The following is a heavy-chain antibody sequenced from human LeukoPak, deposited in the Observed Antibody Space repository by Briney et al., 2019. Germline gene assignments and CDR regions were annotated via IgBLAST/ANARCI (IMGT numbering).Heavy chain of an antibody. V-gene: IGHV4-39*01. CDR3: ARRYTYYDFWSGYYTSNFDY. D-gene: IGHD3-3*01. J-gene: IGHJ4*02. CDR1: GGSISSSSYY. Sequence: TSETLSLTCTVSGGSISSSSYYWGWIRQPPGKGLEWIGSIYYSGSTYYNPSLKSRVTISVDTSKNQFSLKLSSVTAADTAVYYCARRYTYYDFWSGYYTSNFDYWGQGTLVIVSA. CDR2: IYYSGST.